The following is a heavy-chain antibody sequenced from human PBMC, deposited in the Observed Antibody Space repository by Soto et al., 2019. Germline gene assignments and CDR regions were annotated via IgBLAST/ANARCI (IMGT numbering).Heavy chain of an antibody. CDR2: IDPSDSYT. V-gene: IGHV5-10-1*01. CDR1: GYSFTSHW. D-gene: IGHD1-1*01. J-gene: IGHJ6*02. Sequence: GEPNKNSCKGSGYSFTSHWISWVRQMHGKGLEWMGRIDPSDSYTKYSPSFQGHVTISADKSISTAYLQWSSLKASDTAMYYCASNKNWSYCYGMDVWGQGTTVTVSS. CDR3: ASNKNWSYCYGMDV.